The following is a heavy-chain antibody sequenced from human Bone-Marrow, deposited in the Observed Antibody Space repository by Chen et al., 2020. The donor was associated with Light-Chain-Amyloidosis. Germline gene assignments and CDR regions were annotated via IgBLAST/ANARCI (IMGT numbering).Heavy chain of an antibody. D-gene: IGHD2-8*02. CDR3: AKSPRYSTGRFDY. CDR1: GFTFDDYA. V-gene: IGHV3-43*02. CDR2: IVGDGRST. J-gene: IGHJ4*02. Sequence: EVQLVESGGGVVQPGGSLTLSCAASGFTFDDYAMHWARHAPGKGLEWVSLIVGDGRSTYYADSVKGRFTISRDNNKNALSLQMNSLKSEDTALYYCAKSPRYSTGRFDYWGQGTLVTVSS.